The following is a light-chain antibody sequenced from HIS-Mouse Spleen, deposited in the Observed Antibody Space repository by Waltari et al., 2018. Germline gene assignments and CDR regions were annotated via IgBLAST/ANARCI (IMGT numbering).Light chain of an antibody. V-gene: IGLV3-1*01. Sequence: SYELTQPPSVSVSPGQTASITCSGDKLGDKYACWSQQKPGQSPVLVIYQDSKRRSGIPERFAGSNSGNTATLTIGGTQAMEEADYYCQAWDSSYTVFGGGTKLTVL. CDR3: QAWDSSYTV. CDR2: QDS. CDR1: KLGDKY. J-gene: IGLJ2*01.